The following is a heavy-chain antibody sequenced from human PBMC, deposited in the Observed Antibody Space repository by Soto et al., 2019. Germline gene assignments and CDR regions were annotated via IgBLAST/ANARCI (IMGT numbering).Heavy chain of an antibody. CDR1: GYTLTELS. V-gene: IGHV1-24*01. Sequence: ASVKVSCKVSGYTLTELSMHWVRQAPGKGLEWMGGFDPEDGETIYAQKFQGRVTMTTDTSTSTAYMELRSLRSDDTAVYYCARIAVAGSWFDPWGQGTLVTVSS. CDR3: ARIAVAGSWFDP. J-gene: IGHJ5*02. CDR2: FDPEDGET. D-gene: IGHD6-19*01.